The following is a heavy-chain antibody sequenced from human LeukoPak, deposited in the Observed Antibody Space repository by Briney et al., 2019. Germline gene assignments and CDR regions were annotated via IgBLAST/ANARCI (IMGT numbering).Heavy chain of an antibody. Sequence: ASVKVSCKASGFTFTNYAVSWVRQAPGQGLEWMGWISVYNSNTNYAQKLQGRVTMTTDTSTSTAYTELRSLRSDDTAVYYCARFSTPFTVTTNLDYWGQGTLVTVSS. J-gene: IGHJ4*02. CDR3: ARFSTPFTVTTNLDY. V-gene: IGHV1-18*01. CDR2: ISVYNSNT. D-gene: IGHD4-17*01. CDR1: GFTFTNYA.